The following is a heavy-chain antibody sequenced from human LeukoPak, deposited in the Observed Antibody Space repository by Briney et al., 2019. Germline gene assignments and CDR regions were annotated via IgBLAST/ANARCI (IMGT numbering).Heavy chain of an antibody. D-gene: IGHD6-13*01. CDR1: GGSFSGYY. CDR3: ARLKQPPDY. J-gene: IGHJ4*02. CDR2: INHSGST. Sequence: KTSETQSLTCAVYGGSFSGYYWSWIRQPPGKGLEWIGEINHSGSTNYNPSLKSRVTISVDTSKNQFSLKLSSVTAADTAVYYCARLKQPPDYWGQGTLVTVSS. V-gene: IGHV4-34*01.